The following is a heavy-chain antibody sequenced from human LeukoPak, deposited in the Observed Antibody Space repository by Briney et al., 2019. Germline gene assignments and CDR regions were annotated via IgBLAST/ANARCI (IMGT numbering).Heavy chain of an antibody. CDR2: IYYSGST. D-gene: IGHD3-10*01. V-gene: IGHV4-61*01. Sequence: SETLSLTCTVSGGSLSSISYYWSWIRQPPGKGLEWFGYIYYSGSTNYNHSLKSRVTISVDTSKNQFSLKLSSVTAADTAVYYCATYPMVRGMAFDYWGQGTLVTVSS. J-gene: IGHJ4*02. CDR1: GGSLSSISYY. CDR3: ATYPMVRGMAFDY.